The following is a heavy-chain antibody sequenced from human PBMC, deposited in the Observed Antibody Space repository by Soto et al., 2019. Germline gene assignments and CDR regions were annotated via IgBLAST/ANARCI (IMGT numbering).Heavy chain of an antibody. CDR2: IDPSDSYT. CDR1: GYSFASYW. CDR3: ARHPGIVVVPPPSRCLPMHV. J-gene: IGHJ6*02. Sequence: ESLKVSCKGSGYSFASYWISWVRPMPVKGLEWMGRIDPSDSYTNYSPSFQGHGTIAADKSISTAYLRWSSLKASDTAMYYCARHPGIVVVPPPSRCLPMHVGRLANTVTV. V-gene: IGHV5-10-1*01. D-gene: IGHD2-2*01.